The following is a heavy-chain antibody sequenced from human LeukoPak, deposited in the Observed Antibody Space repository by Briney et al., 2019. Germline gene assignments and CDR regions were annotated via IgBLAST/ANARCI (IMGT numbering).Heavy chain of an antibody. V-gene: IGHV4-34*01. D-gene: IGHD3-10*01. Sequence: PSETLSLTCAVYGVSFSGYYWSWIRQPPGKGLEWIGEINHSGSTNYNPSLKSRVTISVDTSKNQFSLKLSSVTAADTAVYYCARVYYGSGTYIKPDAFDIWGQGTMVTVSS. CDR2: INHSGST. CDR1: GVSFSGYY. CDR3: ARVYYGSGTYIKPDAFDI. J-gene: IGHJ3*02.